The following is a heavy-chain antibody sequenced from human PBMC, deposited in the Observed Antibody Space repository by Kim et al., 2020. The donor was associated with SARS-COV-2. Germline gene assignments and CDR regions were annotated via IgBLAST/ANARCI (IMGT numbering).Heavy chain of an antibody. CDR1: GYSFTSYW. CDR2: IYPGDSDT. J-gene: IGHJ4*02. Sequence: GESLKISCKGSGYSFTSYWIGWVRQMPGKGLEWMGIIYPGDSDTRYSPSFQGQVTITADKSISTAYLQWSSLKASDTAMYYCARPYGSGSYYNWYYFDYWGQGTLVTVSS. D-gene: IGHD3-10*01. CDR3: ARPYGSGSYYNWYYFDY. V-gene: IGHV5-51*01.